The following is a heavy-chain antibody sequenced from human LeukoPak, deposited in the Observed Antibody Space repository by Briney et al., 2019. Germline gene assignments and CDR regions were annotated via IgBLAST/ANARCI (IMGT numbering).Heavy chain of an antibody. D-gene: IGHD3-3*01. CDR2: INYSGST. CDR3: AREGPMSSFWSGQGAFDI. V-gene: IGHV4-34*01. CDR1: GGSFSGYY. J-gene: IGHJ3*02. Sequence: SSETLSLTCAVYGGSFSGYYWSWIRQPPGKGLEWIGEINYSGSTNYNPSLKSRVTISVDTSKNQFSLRLSSVTAADTAVYYCAREGPMSSFWSGQGAFDIWGQGTMVTVSS.